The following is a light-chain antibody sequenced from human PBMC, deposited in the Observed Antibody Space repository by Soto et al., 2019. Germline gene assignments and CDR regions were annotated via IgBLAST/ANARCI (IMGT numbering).Light chain of an antibody. CDR3: SSYTSSSTLDVV. J-gene: IGLJ2*01. CDR2: EVS. CDR1: ISDVGHYNY. Sequence: QSALTQPASVSGSPGQSITISCTGTISDVGHYNYVSWYQQHPGKAPKLMIYEVSNRPSGVSNRFSGSKSGNTASLTISGLQAEDEADYYCSSYTSSSTLDVVFGGGTKLTVL. V-gene: IGLV2-14*01.